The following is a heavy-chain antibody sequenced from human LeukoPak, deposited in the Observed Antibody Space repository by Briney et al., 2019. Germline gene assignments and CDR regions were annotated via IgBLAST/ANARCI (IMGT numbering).Heavy chain of an antibody. CDR2: IFPRDSDT. Sequence: GESLKISCKGSGFSFTNYWIGWVRQMPGKGLEWMGIIFPRDSDTRYSPSFQGQVIISSDKSITTAYLQWSKLKASDTAMYYCARRLSLVRSTGNAFDMWGQGTMVTVSS. J-gene: IGHJ3*02. CDR1: GFSFTNYW. D-gene: IGHD3-10*01. V-gene: IGHV5-51*01. CDR3: ARRLSLVRSTGNAFDM.